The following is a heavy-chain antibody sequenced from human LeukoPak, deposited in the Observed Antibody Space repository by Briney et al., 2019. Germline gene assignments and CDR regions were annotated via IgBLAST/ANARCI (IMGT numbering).Heavy chain of an antibody. D-gene: IGHD5-18*01. CDR1: GFTFSSYE. V-gene: IGHV3-48*03. CDR2: ITSSGSTI. J-gene: IGHJ4*02. Sequence: GGSLRLSCAASGFTFSSYEMNWVRQAPGKGLEWVSLITSSGSTISYADSVKGRFTISRDNAKNSLYLQMNSLRAEDTAVYYCARGYLYYSDFWGQGTLVTVSS. CDR3: ARGYLYYSDF.